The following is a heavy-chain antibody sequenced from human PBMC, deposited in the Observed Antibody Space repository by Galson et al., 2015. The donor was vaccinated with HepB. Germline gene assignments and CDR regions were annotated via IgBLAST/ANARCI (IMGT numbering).Heavy chain of an antibody. V-gene: IGHV3-7*03. Sequence: SLRLSCAASGFTFSSYWMSWVRQAPGKGLEWVANIKPDGSEKYYVDSVKGRFTISNDNAKNSVRLQMNSLRAEDTAVYYCAKEGFSSYFDYWGQGILVTVSS. CDR1: GFTFSSYW. CDR2: IKPDGSEK. D-gene: IGHD6-19*01. J-gene: IGHJ4*02. CDR3: AKEGFSSYFDY.